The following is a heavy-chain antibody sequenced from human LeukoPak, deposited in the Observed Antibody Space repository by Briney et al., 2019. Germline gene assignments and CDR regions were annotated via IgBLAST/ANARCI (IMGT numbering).Heavy chain of an antibody. J-gene: IGHJ5*01. D-gene: IGHD3-10*01. CDR1: GFTFSRYW. V-gene: IGHV3-7*01. Sequence: GGSLRLSCAASGFTFSRYWMSWVRQAPGKGLEWVANIKRDGSEKNYVDSVRGRFTVSRDNRENSLYLHLNSLGVEDTAVYYCARGSVVDESGSYYRWFDLWGQGSLVTVS. CDR2: IKRDGSEK. CDR3: ARGSVVDESGSYYRWFDL.